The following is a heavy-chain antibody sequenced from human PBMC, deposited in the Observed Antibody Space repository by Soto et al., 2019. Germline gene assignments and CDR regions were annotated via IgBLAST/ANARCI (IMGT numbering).Heavy chain of an antibody. CDR3: ARGSLGLYYYDSSGYYSFDY. CDR2: IYYSGST. J-gene: IGHJ4*02. D-gene: IGHD3-22*01. CDR1: GGSISSGDYY. Sequence: SETLSLTCTVSGGSISSGDYYWSWIRQPPGKGLEWIGYIYYSGSTYYNPSLKSRVTISVDTSKNQFSLKLSSVTAADTAVYYCARGSLGLYYYDSSGYYSFDYCGQGTLVTVSS. V-gene: IGHV4-30-4*01.